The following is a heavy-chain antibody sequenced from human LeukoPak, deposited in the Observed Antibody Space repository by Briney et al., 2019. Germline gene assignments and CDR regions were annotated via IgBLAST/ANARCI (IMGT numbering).Heavy chain of an antibody. CDR2: MNPNSGNT. V-gene: IGHV1-8*01. CDR1: GYTFTIYD. J-gene: IGHJ6*02. CDR3: ARKKSMSPYYYYGMDV. D-gene: IGHD2/OR15-2a*01. Sequence: ASVKVSCKASGYTFTIYDINWVRQATGQGLEWMGWMNPNSGNTGYAQKFQGRVTMTRNTSISTAYMELSSLRSEDTAVYYCARKKSMSPYYYYGMDVWGQGTTVTVSS.